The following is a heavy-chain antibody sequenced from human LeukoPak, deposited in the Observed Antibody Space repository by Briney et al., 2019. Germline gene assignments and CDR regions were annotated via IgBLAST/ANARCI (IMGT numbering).Heavy chain of an antibody. D-gene: IGHD3-10*01. CDR2: IDTTSSYI. J-gene: IGHJ3*02. V-gene: IGHV3-21*01. CDR3: ARGRSITILRGVAISDGFDM. CDR1: GFTFSRHG. Sequence: KPGGSLRLFCAASGFTFSRHGMNWVRQAPGKGLEWVSFIDTTSSYIYYADSMKGRFTISRDNAKNSLYLEMNSLRAEDTAVYYCARGRSITILRGVAISDGFDMWGQGTMVIVSS.